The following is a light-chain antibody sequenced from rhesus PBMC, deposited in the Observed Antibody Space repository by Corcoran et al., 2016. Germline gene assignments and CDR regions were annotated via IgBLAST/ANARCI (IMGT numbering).Light chain of an antibody. J-gene: IGKJ2*01. CDR2: SAT. CDR3: QQYKSYPYS. CDR1: QDISNY. Sequence: DIQMTQSPSSLSASVGDTVTIARRTSQDISNYLNWFQQKPGKAPKLLISSATTLQRGVPSRFSGSGSGTDITLTISSLQPEGFATYYCQQYKSYPYSFGQWTKVQIK. V-gene: IGKV1-28*02.